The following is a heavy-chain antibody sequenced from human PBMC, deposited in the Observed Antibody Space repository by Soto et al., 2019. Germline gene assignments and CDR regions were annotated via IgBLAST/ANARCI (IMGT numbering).Heavy chain of an antibody. V-gene: IGHV3-74*01. CDR2: INSDASHT. J-gene: IGHJ5*02. Sequence: EVQLVESGGGLVQPGGPLRLSCAASGFTFSTYWMHWIRQVPGKCLEWVSRINSDASHTYYPDSVKGRFTISGNNANNTVHLELSSVRAEDSPVYDCVRDGNCITTSGYGNWFAPWGQGTRVTVSS. CDR3: VRDGNCITTSGYGNWFAP. CDR1: GFTFSTYW. D-gene: IGHD2-2*01.